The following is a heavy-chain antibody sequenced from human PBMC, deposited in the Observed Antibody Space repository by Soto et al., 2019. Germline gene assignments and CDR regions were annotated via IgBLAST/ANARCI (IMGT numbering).Heavy chain of an antibody. CDR1: GGTFSNYA. Sequence: QVQLVQSGAEVKKPGSSVKVSCKASGGTFSNYAITWVRQAPGQGLEWLGRIIPIFGTTDYAQKFQGRVTIPGDEPTTTANMERGSLRSDDTAVYYCAKDGGREGSFGNWSAPWAQGTLVTVPS. D-gene: IGHD2-15*01. J-gene: IGHJ5*02. CDR2: IIPIFGTT. V-gene: IGHV1-69*15. CDR3: AKDGGREGSFGNWSAP.